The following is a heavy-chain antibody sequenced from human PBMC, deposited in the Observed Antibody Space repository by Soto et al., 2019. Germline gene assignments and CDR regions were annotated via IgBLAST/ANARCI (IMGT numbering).Heavy chain of an antibody. CDR2: ISYDGGNK. CDR3: AREPTGGDYWAGFQY. CDR1: GFSFSSHG. D-gene: IGHD3-22*01. Sequence: QVQLVESGGDVVQPGRSLTLSCLASGFSFSSHGMHWIRQAPGKGLEWLAVISYDGGNKNYADSVRNRFTISRDNSKNRVFLQTNSLRPEDPAVYFCAREPTGGDYWAGFQYGGQGTLVIVSS. J-gene: IGHJ4*02. V-gene: IGHV3-30*03.